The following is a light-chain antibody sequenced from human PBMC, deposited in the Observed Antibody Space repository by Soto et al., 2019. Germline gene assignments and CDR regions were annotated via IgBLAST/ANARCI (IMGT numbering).Light chain of an antibody. CDR1: QSIGTT. J-gene: IGKJ3*01. Sequence: EIVMTQSPATLSVSPGERATLSCRASQSIGTTLAWYQQKPGQAPRLLIYEASTRATGIPVRFSGSGSGTEFARTINGLQSEDSSVYYCQHYSNWPYAFGPGTKVQIK. CDR3: QHYSNWPYA. V-gene: IGKV3-15*01. CDR2: EAS.